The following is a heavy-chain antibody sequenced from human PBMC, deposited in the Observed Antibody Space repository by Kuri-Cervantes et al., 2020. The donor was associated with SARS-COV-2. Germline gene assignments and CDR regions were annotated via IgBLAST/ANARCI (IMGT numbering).Heavy chain of an antibody. Sequence: SETLSLTCTVSFGSVSSGHYYWNWIRQPAGKGLEWIGYIHTSGSTKYNPSLKSRVTISVDTSKNQFSLKLSSVTAADTAVYYCARDPNANHNNWFDPWGQGTLVTDSS. J-gene: IGHJ5*02. CDR1: FGSVSSGHYY. CDR2: IHTSGST. V-gene: IGHV4-61*10. D-gene: IGHD4/OR15-4a*01. CDR3: ARDPNANHNNWFDP.